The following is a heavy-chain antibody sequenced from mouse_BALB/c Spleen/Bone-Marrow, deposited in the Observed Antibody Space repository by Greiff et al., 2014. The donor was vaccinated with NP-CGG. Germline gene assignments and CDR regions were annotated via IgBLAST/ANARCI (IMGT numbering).Heavy chain of an antibody. J-gene: IGHJ4*01. CDR1: GFNIKDYY. Sequence: SGAELVRSGASVKLSCTASGFNIKDYYMHWVKQRPEQGLEWIGWIDPENGDTEYAPKFQGKATMTADTSSNTAYPQLSSLTSEDTAVYYCNGNYYAMDYWGQGTSVTVSS. CDR3: NGNYYAMDY. D-gene: IGHD2-1*01. CDR2: IDPENGDT. V-gene: IGHV14-4*02.